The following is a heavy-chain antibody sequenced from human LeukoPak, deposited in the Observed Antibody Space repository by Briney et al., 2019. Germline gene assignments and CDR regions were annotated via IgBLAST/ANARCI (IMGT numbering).Heavy chain of an antibody. D-gene: IGHD6-19*01. V-gene: IGHV3-30*18. CDR2: ISHDGSNK. J-gene: IGHJ3*02. CDR1: GFTFSGYG. Sequence: PGRSLRLSCAASGFTFSGYGMHWVRQAPGKGLEWVAVISHDGSNKYYADSVKGRFIISRDNSKNTLYVQMNSLRAEDTAVYYCAKYLAHSSGWLLDAFDIWGQGTMVTVSS. CDR3: AKYLAHSSGWLLDAFDI.